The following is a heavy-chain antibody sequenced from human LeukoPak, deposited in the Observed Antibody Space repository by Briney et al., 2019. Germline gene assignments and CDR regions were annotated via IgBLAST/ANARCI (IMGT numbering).Heavy chain of an antibody. CDR3: ARDPTPAGDVV. Sequence: GGSLRLSCAASGFTFSSYWMSWVRQAPGKGLEWVANIKQDGSEKYYVDSVRGRFTISRDNAQKSLYLQMNSLRAEDTAVYYCARDPTPAGDVVWGQGTKVTVSS. V-gene: IGHV3-7*05. CDR1: GFTFSSYW. D-gene: IGHD2-8*02. J-gene: IGHJ3*01. CDR2: IKQDGSEK.